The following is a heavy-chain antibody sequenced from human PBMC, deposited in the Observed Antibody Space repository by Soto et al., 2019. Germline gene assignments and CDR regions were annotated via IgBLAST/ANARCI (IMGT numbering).Heavy chain of an antibody. Sequence: QVQRQESGPGLVKPSRTLSLTCTVSGGSISSGDYYWSWIRQPPGKGLEWIGYIYYSGSTYYNPSLKSRVTISVDTSKNQFSLKLSSVTAADTAVYYCAREEAALTQNWFDPWGQGTLVTVSS. CDR3: AREEAALTQNWFDP. CDR1: GGSISSGDYY. J-gene: IGHJ5*02. CDR2: IYYSGST. V-gene: IGHV4-30-4*01. D-gene: IGHD6-13*01.